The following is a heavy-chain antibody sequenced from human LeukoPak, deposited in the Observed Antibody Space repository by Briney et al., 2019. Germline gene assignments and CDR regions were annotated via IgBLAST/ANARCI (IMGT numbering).Heavy chain of an antibody. V-gene: IGHV4-39*01. J-gene: IGHJ4*02. Sequence: PSETLSLTCTVSVRSISSSSYYWGWIRQPPGKGLEWIESIYYSGSTYYNPSLKSRVTISVDTSKNQYSLKLGSVTAADTAVYYCARSGLLFDYWGQGTLVTVS. CDR1: VRSISSSSYY. CDR2: IYYSGST. CDR3: ARSGLLFDY. D-gene: IGHD2/OR15-2a*01.